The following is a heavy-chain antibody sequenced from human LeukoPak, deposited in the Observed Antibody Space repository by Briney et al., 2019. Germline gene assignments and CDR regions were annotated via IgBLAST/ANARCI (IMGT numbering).Heavy chain of an antibody. V-gene: IGHV3-23*01. CDR1: GSTFSSYA. D-gene: IGHD6-19*01. Sequence: GGSLRLSCAASGSTFSSYAMSWVRQAPGKGLEWVSAIGGSGGSTYYADSVKGRFTISRDNSKNTLYLQMNSLRAEDTAVYYCASVAGTPRYFQHWGQGTLVTVSS. CDR2: IGGSGGST. CDR3: ASVAGTPRYFQH. J-gene: IGHJ1*01.